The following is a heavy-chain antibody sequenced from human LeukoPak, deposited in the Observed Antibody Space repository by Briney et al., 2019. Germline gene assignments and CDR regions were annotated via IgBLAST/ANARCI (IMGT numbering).Heavy chain of an antibody. CDR1: GGSISSYY. D-gene: IGHD3-3*01. J-gene: IGHJ3*02. Sequence: PSETLSLTCTVSGGSISSYYWSWIRQPAGKGLEWIGRIYTSGSTNYNPSLKSRVTMSVDTSKNQFSLKLSSVTAADTAVYYCARNGDPSSYDFWSGYYKHDAFDIWGQGTMVTVSS. V-gene: IGHV4-4*07. CDR3: ARNGDPSSYDFWSGYYKHDAFDI. CDR2: IYTSGST.